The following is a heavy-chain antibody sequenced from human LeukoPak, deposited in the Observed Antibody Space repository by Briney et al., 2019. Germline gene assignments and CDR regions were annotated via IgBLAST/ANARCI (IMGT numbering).Heavy chain of an antibody. CDR2: IYYSGST. D-gene: IGHD3-16*01. CDR1: GGSISSSSYY. V-gene: IGHV4-39*02. J-gene: IGHJ4*02. Sequence: SETLSLTCTVSGGSISSSSYYWGWIRQPPGKGLEWIGSIYYSGSTYYNPSLKSRVTISVDTSKNQFSLKLSSVTAADTAVYYCAKDLWGYGEPQSVDYWGQGTLVTVSS. CDR3: AKDLWGYGEPQSVDY.